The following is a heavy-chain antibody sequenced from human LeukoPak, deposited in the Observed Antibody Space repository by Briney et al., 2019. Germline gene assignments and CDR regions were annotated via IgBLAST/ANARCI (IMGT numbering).Heavy chain of an antibody. D-gene: IGHD2-2*01. J-gene: IGHJ6*02. CDR3: ARGGHCSTTSCSNYDGMDV. CDR1: GFTFSSYN. Sequence: GSLRLSCAASGFTFSSYNMNWVRQAPGKGLEWVSYISSSSSTIYYADSVKGRFTISRDNAKNSLYLQMNSLRAEDTAVYFCARGGHCSTTSCSNYDGMDVWGQGTTLTVSS. CDR2: ISSSSSTI. V-gene: IGHV3-48*01.